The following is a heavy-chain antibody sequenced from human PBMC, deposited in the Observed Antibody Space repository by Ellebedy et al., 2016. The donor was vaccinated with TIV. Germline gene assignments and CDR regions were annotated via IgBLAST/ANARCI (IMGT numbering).Heavy chain of an antibody. J-gene: IGHJ6*02. CDR2: ISYDGSNT. V-gene: IGHV3-30*14. D-gene: IGHD2-8*01. Sequence: PGGSLRLSCAASGFTFSSYARHWVRQAPGKGLEWVAVISYDGSNTYYADSVKGRFTISRDNSKNTLYLQMNSLRADDTAVYYCAKTDCTNGVCYLYYYGMDVWGQGTTVTVSS. CDR3: AKTDCTNGVCYLYYYGMDV. CDR1: GFTFSSYA.